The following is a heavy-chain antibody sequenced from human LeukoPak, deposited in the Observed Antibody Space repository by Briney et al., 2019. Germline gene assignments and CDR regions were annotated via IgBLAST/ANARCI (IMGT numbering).Heavy chain of an antibody. V-gene: IGHV4-34*01. CDR2: INHSGST. CDR3: ARVTYFDTSGVDY. D-gene: IGHD3-22*01. J-gene: IGHJ4*02. Sequence: GSLRLSCAASGFTFSSYAMSWIRQPPGKGLEWIGEINHSGSTNYNPSLKSRVTISVDTSKNQFSLKLSSVTAADTAVYYCARVTYFDTSGVDYWGPGTLVTVSS. CDR1: GFTFSSYA.